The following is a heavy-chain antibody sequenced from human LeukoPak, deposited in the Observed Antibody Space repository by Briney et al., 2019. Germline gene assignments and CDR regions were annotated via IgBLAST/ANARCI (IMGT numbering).Heavy chain of an antibody. CDR2: INSDGSST. D-gene: IGHD4-11*01. J-gene: IGHJ4*02. CDR1: GFTFSSYW. Sequence: GGSLRLSCAASGFTFSSYWMHWVRQAPGKGLVWVSRINSDGSSTSYADSVKGRFTISRDNAKNTLYLQMNSLRAEDTAVYYCAREMTTAPHFDYWGQGTLVTVSS. CDR3: AREMTTAPHFDY. V-gene: IGHV3-74*01.